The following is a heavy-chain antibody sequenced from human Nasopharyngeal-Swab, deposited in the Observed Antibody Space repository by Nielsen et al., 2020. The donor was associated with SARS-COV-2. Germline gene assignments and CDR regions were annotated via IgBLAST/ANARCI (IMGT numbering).Heavy chain of an antibody. D-gene: IGHD5-18*01. CDR3: ARVPGYSYGFGY. CDR2: INSDGSST. CDR1: GFTFSSYW. V-gene: IGHV3-74*01. J-gene: IGHJ4*02. Sequence: GASLKISCAASGFTFSSYWMHWVRQAPGKGLVWVSRINSDGSSTSYADSVKGRFTISGDNAKNTLYLQMNSLRAEDTAVYYCARVPGYSYGFGYWGQGTLVTVSS.